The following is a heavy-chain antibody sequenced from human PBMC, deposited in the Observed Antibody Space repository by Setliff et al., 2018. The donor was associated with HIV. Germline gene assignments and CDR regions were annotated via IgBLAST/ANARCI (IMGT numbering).Heavy chain of an antibody. V-gene: IGHV3-74*01. Sequence: PGGSLRLSCAASGFTFSNSAMHWVRQAPGKGLVWVSHIKSDGSVIQYADSVKGRFTISRDNAKNTLYLQMNSLRVEDTAVYYCAADRIVLGDYWGQGTLVTVSS. CDR2: IKSDGSVI. D-gene: IGHD2-15*01. J-gene: IGHJ4*02. CDR1: GFTFSNSA. CDR3: AADRIVLGDY.